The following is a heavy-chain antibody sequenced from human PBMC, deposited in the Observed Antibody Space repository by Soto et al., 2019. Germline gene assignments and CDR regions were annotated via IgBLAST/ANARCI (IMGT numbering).Heavy chain of an antibody. V-gene: IGHV3-74*03. CDR3: VRGDGDYYDGNGYLGRH. Sequence: EVQLVESGGGLVQPGGSLTLSCAASGFTFSSYWMHWVRQAPGKGLMWVSRIKSDGSGTMYADSVKGRLTTSRDNAKNTLYLKMNSLRVDDTAVYYCVRGDGDYYDGNGYLGRHWGQGTLVTVSS. CDR1: GFTFSSYW. J-gene: IGHJ4*02. CDR2: IKSDGSGT. D-gene: IGHD3-22*01.